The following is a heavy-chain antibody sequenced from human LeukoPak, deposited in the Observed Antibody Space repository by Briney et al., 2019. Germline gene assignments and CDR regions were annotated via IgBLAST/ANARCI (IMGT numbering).Heavy chain of an antibody. CDR2: IYYSGST. CDR1: GGSISSYY. D-gene: IGHD2-2*01. CDR3: ARGQVVPAASGWFDP. Sequence: SETLSLTCTVSGGSISSYYWSWIRQPPGKGLEWIGYIYYSGSTNYNPSLKSRVTISVDTSKNQFSLKLSSVTAADTAVYYCARGQVVPAASGWFDPWGQGTLVTVSS. J-gene: IGHJ5*02. V-gene: IGHV4-59*01.